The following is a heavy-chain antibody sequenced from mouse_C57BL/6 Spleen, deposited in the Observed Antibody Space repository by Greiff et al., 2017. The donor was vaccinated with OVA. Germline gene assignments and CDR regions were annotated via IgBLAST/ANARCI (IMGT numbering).Heavy chain of an antibody. CDR1: GYTFTSYW. CDR3: ARYPYSNSWYFDV. D-gene: IGHD2-5*01. V-gene: IGHV1-52*01. CDR2: IDPSDSET. J-gene: IGHJ1*03. Sequence: QVQLQQPGAELVRPGSSVKLSCKASGYTFTSYWMHWVKQRPIQGLEWIGNIDPSDSETHYNQKFKDKATLTVDKSSSTAYMQLSSLTSEDSAVYYCARYPYSNSWYFDVWGTGTTVTVSS.